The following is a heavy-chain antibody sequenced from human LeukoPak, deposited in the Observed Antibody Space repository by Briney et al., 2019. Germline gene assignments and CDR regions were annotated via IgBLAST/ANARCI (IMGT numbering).Heavy chain of an antibody. CDR2: ISAYNGNT. CDR3: AREVHYGLGSYLDY. Sequence: GASLTLSYTASGYTFTSYGISWVRQAPGQGLEWMGWISAYNGNTNYAQKLQGRVTMTTDTSTSTAYMELRSLRSDDTAVYYCAREVHYGLGSYLDYWGQGTLVTVSS. V-gene: IGHV1-18*01. J-gene: IGHJ4*02. D-gene: IGHD3-10*01. CDR1: GYTFTSYG.